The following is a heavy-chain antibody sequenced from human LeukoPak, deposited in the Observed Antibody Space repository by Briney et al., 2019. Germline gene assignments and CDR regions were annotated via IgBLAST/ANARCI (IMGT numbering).Heavy chain of an antibody. D-gene: IGHD3-10*01. CDR1: GGSIISGGYY. J-gene: IGHJ5*02. V-gene: IGHV4-31*03. Sequence: SETLSLTCTVSGGSIISGGYYWSWIRQHPGKGLEWIGYIYYSGSTYYNPSLKSRVTISVDTSKNQFSLKLSSVTAADTAVYYCARGFGEFLYWFDPWGQGTLVTVSS. CDR3: ARGFGEFLYWFDP. CDR2: IYYSGST.